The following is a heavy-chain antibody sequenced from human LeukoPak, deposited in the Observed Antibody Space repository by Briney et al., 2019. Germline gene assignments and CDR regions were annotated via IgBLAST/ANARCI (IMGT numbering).Heavy chain of an antibody. CDR2: INPNSGGA. CDR1: GYTFTDYY. V-gene: IGHV1-2*02. J-gene: IGHJ4*02. Sequence: ASVKVSCKASGYTFTDYYVHWVRQSPGQGLEWMGWINPNSGGANYAQKLQGRVTMTRDTSISAAYMELSRLRSDDTAVYYCARVRSSSLFDYWGQGTLVTVSS. CDR3: ARVRSSSLFDY. D-gene: IGHD6-13*01.